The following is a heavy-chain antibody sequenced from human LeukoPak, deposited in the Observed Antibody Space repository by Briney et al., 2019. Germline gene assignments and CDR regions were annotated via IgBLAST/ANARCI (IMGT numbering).Heavy chain of an antibody. CDR2: INHSGST. J-gene: IGHJ4*02. CDR3: ARGAEDTAMVWFHLYYFDY. V-gene: IGHV4-34*01. Sequence: SETLSLTCAVYGGSFSGYSWSWIRQPPGKGLEWIGEINHSGSTNYNPSLKSRVTISVDTSKNQFSLKLSSVTAADTAVYYCARGAEDTAMVWFHLYYFDYWGQGTLVTVSS. D-gene: IGHD5-18*01. CDR1: GGSFSGYS.